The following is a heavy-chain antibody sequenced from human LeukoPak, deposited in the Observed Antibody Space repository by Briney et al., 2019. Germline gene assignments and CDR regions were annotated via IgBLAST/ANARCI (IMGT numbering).Heavy chain of an antibody. CDR3: ARGTVTRYWYFDL. CDR2: IYHSGST. CDR1: GGSISSGGYS. J-gene: IGHJ2*01. V-gene: IGHV4-30-2*01. Sequence: SETLSLTCAGSGGSISSGGYSWSWVRQPPGKGLEWIGYIYHSGSTYYNPSLKSRVTISVDRSKNQFSLKLSSVTAADTAVCYCARGTVTRYWYFDLWGRGTLVTVSS. D-gene: IGHD4-17*01.